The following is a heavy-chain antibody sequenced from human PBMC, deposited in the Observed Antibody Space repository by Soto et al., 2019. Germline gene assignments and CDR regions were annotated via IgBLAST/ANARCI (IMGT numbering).Heavy chain of an antibody. CDR3: ARSLRYSSSWYHFDY. Sequence: QVQLQESGPGLVKPSETLSLTCTVSGGSISSYYWSWIRQPPGKGLEWIGYIYYSGCTNYNPSLKCRVHTAVDPSKNQLSLTLSSVTAADTAVYYCARSLRYSSSWYHFDYWGQGTLVTVSS. CDR2: IYYSGCT. CDR1: GGSISSYY. J-gene: IGHJ4*02. D-gene: IGHD6-13*01. V-gene: IGHV4-59*08.